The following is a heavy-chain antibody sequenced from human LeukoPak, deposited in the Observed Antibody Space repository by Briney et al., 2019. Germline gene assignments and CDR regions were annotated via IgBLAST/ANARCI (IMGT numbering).Heavy chain of an antibody. CDR3: ARDNNFDILTGYYQYYFDY. Sequence: PSETLSLTCTVSGGSISGYYWSWIRQPAGKGLEWIGRIYTSGSTNYNPSLKSRVTMSVDTSKNQFSLKLSSVTAADTAVYYCARDNNFDILTGYYQYYFDYWGQGTLVTVSS. V-gene: IGHV4-4*07. CDR2: IYTSGST. D-gene: IGHD3-9*01. CDR1: GGSISGYY. J-gene: IGHJ4*02.